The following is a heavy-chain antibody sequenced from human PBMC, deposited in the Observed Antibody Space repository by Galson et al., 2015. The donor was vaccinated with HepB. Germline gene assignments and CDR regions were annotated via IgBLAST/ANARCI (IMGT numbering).Heavy chain of an antibody. J-gene: IGHJ4*02. CDR2: IYSVGTT. D-gene: IGHD2-15*01. Sequence: SLRLSCAASGFTVTKNHMTWVRQAPGKGLEWLSIIYSVGTTYYADSVKGRFTISRHNSKNTLYLQMNSLRAEDTAIYYCLGFPGYWGQGILVTASS. V-gene: IGHV3-53*01. CDR1: GFTVTKNH. CDR3: LGFPGY.